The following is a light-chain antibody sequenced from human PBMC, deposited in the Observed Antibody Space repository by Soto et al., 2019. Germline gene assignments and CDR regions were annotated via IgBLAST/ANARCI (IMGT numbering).Light chain of an antibody. CDR3: SSYAGSNTAV. J-gene: IGLJ2*01. CDR1: SSDVGGYNY. V-gene: IGLV2-8*01. CDR2: EVS. Sequence: QSALTQPPSASGSPGQSVTISCTGTSSDVGGYNYVSWYQQHPGKAPKLMIYEVSKRPSGVPDRFSGSKSGNTASLTVSGLQDEDEADYYCSSYAGSNTAVFGGGTKLTVL.